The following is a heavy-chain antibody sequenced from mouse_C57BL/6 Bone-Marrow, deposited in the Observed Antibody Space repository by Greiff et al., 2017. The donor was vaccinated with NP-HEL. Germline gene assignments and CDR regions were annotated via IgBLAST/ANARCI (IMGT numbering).Heavy chain of an antibody. J-gene: IGHJ4*01. CDR1: GFTFSSYA. D-gene: IGHD1-1*01. CDR2: ISDGGSYT. V-gene: IGHV5-4*01. Sequence: EVQGVESGGGLVKPGGSLKLSCAASGFTFSSYAMSWVRQTPEKRLEWVATISDGGSYTYYPDNVKGRFTISRDNAKNNLYLQMSHLKSEDTAMYYCARSEFPYGSSYVFMDYWGQGTSVTGSS. CDR3: ARSEFPYGSSYVFMDY.